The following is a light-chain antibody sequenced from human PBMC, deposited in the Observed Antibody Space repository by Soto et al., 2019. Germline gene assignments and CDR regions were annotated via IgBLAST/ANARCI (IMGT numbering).Light chain of an antibody. CDR3: QQYKSYYT. Sequence: DIQMTQSPSTLSASVGDRVTITCRASQSISSWLAWYQQKPGKAPKLLIYKASSLEIGVPSRFSGSGSGTEFTLTISSLQPDDFATYYCQQYKSYYTFGQGTKLEIK. J-gene: IGKJ2*01. CDR2: KAS. V-gene: IGKV1-5*03. CDR1: QSISSW.